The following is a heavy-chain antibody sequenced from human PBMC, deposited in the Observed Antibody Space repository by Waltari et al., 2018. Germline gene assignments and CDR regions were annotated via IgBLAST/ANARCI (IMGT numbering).Heavy chain of an antibody. J-gene: IGHJ4*02. V-gene: IGHV3-30*01. CDR1: GFTFSSYA. Sequence: QVQLVESGGGVVQPGRSLRLSCAASGFTFSSYAMHWVRQAPGKGLEWVSRIYYDGSNKYYADSVKGRFAISRDNSKNTVYLDMNSLRVEDTAVYYCARGGYRFGYTFDYWGQGTVVTVSS. D-gene: IGHD5-18*01. CDR3: ARGGYRFGYTFDY. CDR2: IYYDGSNK.